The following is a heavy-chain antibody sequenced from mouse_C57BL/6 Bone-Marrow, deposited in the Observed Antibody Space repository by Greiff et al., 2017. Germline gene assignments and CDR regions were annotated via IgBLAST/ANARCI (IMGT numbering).Heavy chain of an antibody. J-gene: IGHJ3*01. Sequence: EVQLQQSGTVLARPGASVKMSCKTSGYTFTSYWMHWVKQRPGQGLEWIGALYPGNSDTSYNQKFKGKAKLTAVTSASTAYMELSSLTNADSAVYCSTCYYGNSYVWFAYWGQGTLVTVSA. D-gene: IGHD1-1*01. V-gene: IGHV1-5*01. CDR2: LYPGNSDT. CDR1: GYTFTSYW. CDR3: TCYYGNSYVWFAY.